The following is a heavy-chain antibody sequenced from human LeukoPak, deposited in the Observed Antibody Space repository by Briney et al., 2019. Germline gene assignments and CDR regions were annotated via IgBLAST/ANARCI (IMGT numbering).Heavy chain of an antibody. CDR2: IIPIFGTA. D-gene: IGHD5-18*01. J-gene: IGHJ4*02. CDR3: ARIYSYGFYYFDY. CDR1: GGTFSSYA. Sequence: ASVKVSCKASGGTFSSYAISWVRQAPGQGLEWMGGIIPIFGTANYAQKFQGRVTITADESTSTAYMELSSLRSEDTAVYYCARIYSYGFYYFDYWGQGTLVTVSS. V-gene: IGHV1-69*13.